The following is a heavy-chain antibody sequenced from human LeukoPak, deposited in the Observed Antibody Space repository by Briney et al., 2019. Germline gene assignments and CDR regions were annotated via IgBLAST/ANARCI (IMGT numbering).Heavy chain of an antibody. Sequence: PGGSLRLYCAASGFTFSSYSMNWVRQAPGKGLEWVSSISSSSSYIYYADSVKGRFTISRGNAKNSLYLQMNSLRAEDTAVYYCATLVWFGEEPFDYWGQGTLVTVSS. CDR2: ISSSSSYI. V-gene: IGHV3-21*01. J-gene: IGHJ4*02. D-gene: IGHD3-10*01. CDR1: GFTFSSYS. CDR3: ATLVWFGEEPFDY.